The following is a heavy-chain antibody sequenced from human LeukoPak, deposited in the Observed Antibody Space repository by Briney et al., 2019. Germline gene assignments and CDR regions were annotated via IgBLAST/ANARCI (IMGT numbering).Heavy chain of an antibody. Sequence: GGSLRLSCAASGFTFSSYSMSWVRQAPGKGLEWVSTISGTGGTTYYADSVKGRFTISRDNSKNTLFLQFNSLRADDTAVYYCAKGRGTTVTAAANYWGQGTLVTVSS. V-gene: IGHV3-23*01. J-gene: IGHJ4*02. CDR1: GFTFSSYS. CDR2: ISGTGGTT. D-gene: IGHD4-17*01. CDR3: AKGRGTTVTAAANY.